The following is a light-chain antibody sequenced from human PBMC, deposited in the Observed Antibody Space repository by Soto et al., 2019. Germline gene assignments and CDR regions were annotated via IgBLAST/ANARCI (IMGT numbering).Light chain of an antibody. CDR1: SSNIGSNF. V-gene: IGLV1-47*01. CDR3: AAWDDTLSGVV. CDR2: KND. J-gene: IGLJ3*02. Sequence: QLVLTQPPSASETPGQRVTISCSGSSSNIGSNFVAWYQQLPGAAPKLLIYKNDQRPSGVPDRFSGSKSGTSASLAISGLRSEDEADYYCAAWDDTLSGVVFGGGTKLTVL.